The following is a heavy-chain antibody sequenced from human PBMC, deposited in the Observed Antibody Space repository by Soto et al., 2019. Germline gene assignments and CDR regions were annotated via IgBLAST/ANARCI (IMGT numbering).Heavy chain of an antibody. V-gene: IGHV3-74*01. CDR1: GFTFSSYW. Sequence: GGSLRLSCAASGFTFSSYWMHWVRQAPGKGLVWVSRINSDGSSTSYADSVKGRFTISRDNAKNTLYLQMNSLRAEDTAVYYCARDHADFWSGYLYYYYYMDVWGKGTTVTVSS. CDR2: INSDGSST. CDR3: ARDHADFWSGYLYYYYYMDV. D-gene: IGHD3-3*01. J-gene: IGHJ6*03.